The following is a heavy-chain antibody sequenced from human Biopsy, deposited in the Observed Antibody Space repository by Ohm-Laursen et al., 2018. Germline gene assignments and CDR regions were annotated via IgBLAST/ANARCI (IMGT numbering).Heavy chain of an antibody. CDR1: GFTFSSYA. D-gene: IGHD4-17*01. V-gene: IGHV3-23*01. J-gene: IGHJ4*02. CDR2: INTSGGST. Sequence: SLRLSCAASGFTFSSYAMTRVRQAPGKGLEWVSVINTSGGSTHYAVSVKGRFTISRDNSKNTLYLRMNSLRAEDTAVYYCAKPADSYGPEFYFDYWGQGTLVTVSS. CDR3: AKPADSYGPEFYFDY.